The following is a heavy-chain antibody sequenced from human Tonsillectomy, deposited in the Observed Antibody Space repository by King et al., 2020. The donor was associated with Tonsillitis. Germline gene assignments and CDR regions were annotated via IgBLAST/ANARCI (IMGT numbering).Heavy chain of an antibody. CDR2: IYYRGST. CDR1: GGSISSYY. J-gene: IGHJ4*02. CDR3: ARGGSRDYSIDY. D-gene: IGHD4-11*01. Sequence: VQLQESGPGLVKPSETLSLTCTVSGGSISSYYWGWIRQPPGKGLEWIGYIYYRGSTNYNPSLKSRVTISVDTSKNQFSLKLSSVTAADTAVYYCARGGSRDYSIDYWGQGTLVTVSS. V-gene: IGHV4-59*01.